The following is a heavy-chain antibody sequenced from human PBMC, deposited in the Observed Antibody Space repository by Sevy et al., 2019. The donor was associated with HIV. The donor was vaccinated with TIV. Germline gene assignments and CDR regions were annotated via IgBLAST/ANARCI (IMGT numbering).Heavy chain of an antibody. CDR3: AREPCSGSSCYYFYYHTMDV. CDR1: GGSISSFY. D-gene: IGHD2-15*01. CDR2: IYTSGST. Sequence: SETLSLTCTVSGGSISSFYWSWIRQPAGKGLEWIGRIYTSGSTNYIPSLKSRVTMSVDTSKNQFSLKLSSVTAADTAVYYCAREPCSGSSCYYFYYHTMDVWGQGTTVTVSS. V-gene: IGHV4-4*07. J-gene: IGHJ6*02.